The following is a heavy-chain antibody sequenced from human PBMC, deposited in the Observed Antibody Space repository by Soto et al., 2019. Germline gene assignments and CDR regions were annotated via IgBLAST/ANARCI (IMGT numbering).Heavy chain of an antibody. V-gene: IGHV1-3*01. J-gene: IGHJ3*02. CDR3: ARDSDGWSKGAFDI. D-gene: IGHD3-10*01. Sequence: RASVKVSCKASGYTFSSYAMHWVRQAPGQRLEWMGWINAGNGNTKYSQKFQGRVTITRDTSASTAYMELRSLRSEDTAVYYCARDSDGWSKGAFDIWGQGTMVTV. CDR1: GYTFSSYA. CDR2: INAGNGNT.